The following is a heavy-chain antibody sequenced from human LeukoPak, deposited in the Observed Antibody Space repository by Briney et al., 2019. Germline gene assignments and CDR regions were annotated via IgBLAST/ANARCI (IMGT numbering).Heavy chain of an antibody. CDR1: GFTFSNYA. CDR3: SRLRGYSYGYGDY. Sequence: PGGSLRLSCAASGFTFSNYALHWVRQAPGTGLEWVAVISYDGSNKYYADPVKGRFTISRDNAKNSLYLQMNSLRAEDTAVYYCSRLRGYSYGYGDYWGQGTLVTVSS. D-gene: IGHD5-18*01. CDR2: ISYDGSNK. V-gene: IGHV3-30-3*01. J-gene: IGHJ4*02.